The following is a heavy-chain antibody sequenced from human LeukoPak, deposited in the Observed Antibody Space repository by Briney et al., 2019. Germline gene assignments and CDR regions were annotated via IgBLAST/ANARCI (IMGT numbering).Heavy chain of an antibody. D-gene: IGHD2-15*01. CDR1: GLTFSTYS. J-gene: IGHJ5*02. CDR3: ARATQPGFDP. Sequence: PGGSLRLSCGASGLTFSTYSRNWVRQAPGKGLEWVSYISSDSGARYYADSVKGRFTISRDNAKNSLYLQMNSLRAEDTAVYYWARATQPGFDPWGQGTLVTVSS. CDR2: ISSDSGAR. V-gene: IGHV3-48*01.